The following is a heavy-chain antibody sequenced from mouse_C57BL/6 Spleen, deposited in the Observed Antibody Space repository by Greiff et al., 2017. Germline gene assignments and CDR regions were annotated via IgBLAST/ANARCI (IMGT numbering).Heavy chain of an antibody. CDR1: GSTFTSYW. CDR2: IDPNSGGT. D-gene: IGHD2-4*01. CDR3: ARRESFYDYPFAY. J-gene: IGHJ3*01. Sequence: QVQLQQSGAELVKPGASVKLSCKASGSTFTSYWLHWVKPRPGRGLEWIGRIDPNSGGTKYNEKFKSKATLTVDKPSSTAYMQLSSLTSEDSAVYYCARRESFYDYPFAYWGQGTLVTVSA. V-gene: IGHV1-72*01.